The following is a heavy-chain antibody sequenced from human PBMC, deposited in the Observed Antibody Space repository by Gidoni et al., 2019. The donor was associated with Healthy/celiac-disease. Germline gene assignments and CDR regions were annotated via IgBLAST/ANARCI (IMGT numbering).Heavy chain of an antibody. J-gene: IGHJ4*02. Sequence: QVQLQASGPGLVKPSETLSLTCPVPGGSISSYYWSWIRQPPGKGLEWIGYIYYSGSTNYNPSLKSRVTISVDTSKNQFSLKLSSVTAADTAVYYCARLDSSGWGGVFDYWGQGTLVTVSS. V-gene: IGHV4-59*01. D-gene: IGHD6-19*01. CDR1: GGSISSYY. CDR2: IYYSGST. CDR3: ARLDSSGWGGVFDY.